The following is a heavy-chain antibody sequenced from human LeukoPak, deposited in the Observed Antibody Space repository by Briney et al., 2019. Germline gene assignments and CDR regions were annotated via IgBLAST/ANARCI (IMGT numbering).Heavy chain of an antibody. V-gene: IGHV1-18*01. CDR3: ARERYYSDSSGYPDAFDI. D-gene: IGHD3-22*01. Sequence: ASVKVPCKASGYTFTSYGISWVRQAPGQGLEWMGWISAYNGNTNYAQKLQGRVTMTTDTSTSTAYMELRSLRSDDTAVYYCARERYYSDSSGYPDAFDIWGQGTMVTVSS. J-gene: IGHJ3*02. CDR2: ISAYNGNT. CDR1: GYTFTSYG.